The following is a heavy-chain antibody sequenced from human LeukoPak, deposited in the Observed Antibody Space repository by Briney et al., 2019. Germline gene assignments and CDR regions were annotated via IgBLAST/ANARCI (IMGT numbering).Heavy chain of an antibody. CDR3: AREDSGYDSLFDY. CDR1: GYTFTSYG. Sequence: GASVKVSCKASGYTFTSYGISWVRQAPGQGLEWMGWINPNSGGTNYAQKFQGRVTMTRDTSISTAYMELSRLRSDDTAVYYCAREDSGYDSLFDYWGQGTLVTVSS. J-gene: IGHJ4*02. CDR2: INPNSGGT. V-gene: IGHV1-2*02. D-gene: IGHD5-12*01.